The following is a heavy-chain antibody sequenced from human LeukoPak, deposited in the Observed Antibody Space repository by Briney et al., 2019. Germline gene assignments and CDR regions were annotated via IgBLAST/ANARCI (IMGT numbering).Heavy chain of an antibody. D-gene: IGHD3-22*01. J-gene: IGHJ5*02. CDR2: ISYDGSNK. Sequence: GGSLRLSCAASGFTFSSYAMHWVRQAPGKGLEWVAVISYDGSNKYYADSVKGRFTISRDNSKNTLYLQMNSLRAEDTAVYYCARAKSSGYDQVTPTVPWGQGTLVTVSS. V-gene: IGHV3-30*04. CDR3: ARAKSSGYDQVTPTVP. CDR1: GFTFSSYA.